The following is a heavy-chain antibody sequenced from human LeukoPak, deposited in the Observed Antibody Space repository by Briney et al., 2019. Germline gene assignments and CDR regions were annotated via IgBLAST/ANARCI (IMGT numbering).Heavy chain of an antibody. D-gene: IGHD5-12*01. Sequence: GESLKISCKGSGYSFTSYWIGWVRQMPGKGLEWMGIIYPGDSDTRYSPSFQGQVTISADKSISTAYLQWSSLKASDTAMYYCARHGAESGYVKGASDYWGQGTLVTVSS. CDR2: IYPGDSDT. V-gene: IGHV5-51*01. J-gene: IGHJ4*02. CDR1: GYSFTSYW. CDR3: ARHGAESGYVKGASDY.